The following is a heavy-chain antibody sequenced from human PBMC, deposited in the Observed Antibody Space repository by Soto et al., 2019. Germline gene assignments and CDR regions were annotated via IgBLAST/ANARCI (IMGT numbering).Heavy chain of an antibody. D-gene: IGHD5-12*01. Sequence: QVQLVESGGGVVQPGRSLRLSCAASGFTFSSYAMHWVRQAPGKGLEWVAVISYDGSNKYYADSVKGRFTISRDNTKNTLYLQMNSLRAEDTAVYYCARDLEMATIFGGRWGQGTLVTVSS. CDR2: ISYDGSNK. J-gene: IGHJ4*02. CDR3: ARDLEMATIFGGR. V-gene: IGHV3-30-3*01. CDR1: GFTFSSYA.